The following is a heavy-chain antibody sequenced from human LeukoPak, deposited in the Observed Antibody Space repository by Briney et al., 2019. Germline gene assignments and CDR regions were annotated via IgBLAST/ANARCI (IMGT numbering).Heavy chain of an antibody. CDR2: ISYDGSNK. Sequence: GGSLRLSCAASGFTFSSYGMHWVRQAPGKGLEWVAVISYDGSNKYYADSVKGRFTISRDNAKNSLYLQMNSLRAEDTAVYYCAHYGSGSYYRDYWGQGTLVTVSS. J-gene: IGHJ4*02. CDR3: AHYGSGSYYRDY. V-gene: IGHV3-30*03. D-gene: IGHD3-10*01. CDR1: GFTFSSYG.